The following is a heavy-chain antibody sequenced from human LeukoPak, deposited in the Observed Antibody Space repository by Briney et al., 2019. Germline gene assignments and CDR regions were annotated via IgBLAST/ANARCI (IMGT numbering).Heavy chain of an antibody. Sequence: SETLSLTCTVSGGSISSYYWSWIRQPPGKGLEWIGYSYNSGSTNHNPSLRSRVTISVDTSKNQFSLKLSSVTAADTAVYYCARNRGWYATDVWGQGAAVTVSS. CDR1: GGSISSYY. V-gene: IGHV4-59*01. D-gene: IGHD6-19*01. J-gene: IGHJ6*02. CDR2: SYNSGST. CDR3: ARNRGWYATDV.